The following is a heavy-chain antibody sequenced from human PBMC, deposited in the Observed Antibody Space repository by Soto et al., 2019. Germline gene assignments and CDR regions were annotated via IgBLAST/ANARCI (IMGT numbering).Heavy chain of an antibody. CDR1: GGSISSGGYS. CDR2: IYHSGST. V-gene: IGHV4-30-2*01. Sequence: PSETLSLTCAVSGGSISSGGYSWSWIRQPPGKGLEWIGYIYHSGSTYYNPSLKSRVTISVDRSKNQFSLKLSSVTAADTAVYYCARAQGDYYGSGSYGYGMDVWGQGTTVTVSS. D-gene: IGHD3-10*01. CDR3: ARAQGDYYGSGSYGYGMDV. J-gene: IGHJ6*02.